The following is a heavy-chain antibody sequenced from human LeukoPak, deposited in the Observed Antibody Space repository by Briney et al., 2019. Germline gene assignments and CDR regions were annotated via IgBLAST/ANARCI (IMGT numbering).Heavy chain of an antibody. J-gene: IGHJ4*02. CDR3: ARAAPTVWGY. D-gene: IGHD4-17*01. CDR1: GGSIGSGSYY. CDR2: IYTSGST. V-gene: IGHV4-61*02. Sequence: TLSLTCTVSGGSIGSGSYYWSWIRQPAGKGLEWIGRIYTSGSTNYTPSLKSRVTISVDTSKNQFSLKLSSVTAADTAVYYCARAAPTVWGYWGQGTLVTVSS.